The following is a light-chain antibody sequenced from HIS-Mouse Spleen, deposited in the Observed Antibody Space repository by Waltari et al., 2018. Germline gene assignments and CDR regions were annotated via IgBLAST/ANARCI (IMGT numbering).Light chain of an antibody. CDR1: ALPKKY. V-gene: IGLV3-10*01. CDR2: EDS. CDR3: YSTDSSGNHRV. Sequence: SYELTQPPSVSVYPGQTARITCSGAALPKKYDHWYQHKSGQAPVLVSYEDSKRPSGIPERFSGSSSGTMATLTISGAQVEDEADYYCYSTDSSGNHRVFGGGTKLTVL. J-gene: IGLJ2*01.